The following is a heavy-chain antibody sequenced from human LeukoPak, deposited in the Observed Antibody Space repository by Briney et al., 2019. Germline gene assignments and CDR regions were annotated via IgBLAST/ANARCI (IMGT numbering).Heavy chain of an antibody. D-gene: IGHD3-10*01. Sequence: SETLSLTCTVSGGSISSYYWSWIRQPAGKGLEWIGRIYTSGSTNYNPSLKSRVTMSVDTSKNQSSLKLSSVTAADTAVYYCARDTEDYYGSGSYYNDAFDIWGQGTMVTVSS. J-gene: IGHJ3*02. CDR1: GGSISSYY. CDR3: ARDTEDYYGSGSYYNDAFDI. V-gene: IGHV4-4*07. CDR2: IYTSGST.